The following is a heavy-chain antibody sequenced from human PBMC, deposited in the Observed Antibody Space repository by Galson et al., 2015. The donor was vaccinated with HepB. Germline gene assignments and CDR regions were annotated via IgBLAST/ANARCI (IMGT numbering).Heavy chain of an antibody. CDR1: GFTFSSYS. CDR3: ARDLPRSFPGDQNYYGMDV. Sequence: SLRLSCAASGFTFSSYSMNWVRQAPGKGLEWVSSISSSSSYIYYADSVKGRFTISRDNAKNSLYLQMNSLRAEDTAVYYCARDLPRSFPGDQNYYGMDVWGQGTTVTVSS. V-gene: IGHV3-21*01. D-gene: IGHD3-10*01. CDR2: ISSSSSYI. J-gene: IGHJ6*02.